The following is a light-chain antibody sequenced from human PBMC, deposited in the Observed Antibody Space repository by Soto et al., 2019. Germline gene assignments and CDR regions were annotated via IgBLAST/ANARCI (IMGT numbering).Light chain of an antibody. CDR2: EVT. V-gene: IGLV2-8*01. J-gene: IGLJ2*01. CDR1: SSDVGTYNY. Sequence: QSALTQPPSASGSPGQSVTISCTGTSSDVGTYNYVSWYQQHPGKAPKLLIYEVTKRPSGVPDRFSGSKSGNTASLTVSGLQAEDEADYYCGSYAGRNNLRVVFGGGTQLTVL. CDR3: GSYAGRNNLRVV.